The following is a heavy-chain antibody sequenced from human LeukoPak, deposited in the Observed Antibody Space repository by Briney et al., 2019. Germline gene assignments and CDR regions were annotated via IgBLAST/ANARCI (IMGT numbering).Heavy chain of an antibody. D-gene: IGHD6-13*01. J-gene: IGHJ4*02. CDR1: GFTFSSYG. CDR3: ARGSYSSSWKTFDY. V-gene: IGHV3-30*03. CDR2: ISYDGSDK. Sequence: GGSLRLSCAASGFTFSSYGMSWVRQAPGKGLEWVALISYDGSDKYYADSVKGRFTISRDNSKNTLYVQMNSLRAEDTAVYYCARGSYSSSWKTFDYWGQGTLVTVSS.